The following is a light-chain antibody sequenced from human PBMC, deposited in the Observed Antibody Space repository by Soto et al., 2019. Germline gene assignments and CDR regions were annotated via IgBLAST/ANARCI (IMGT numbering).Light chain of an antibody. CDR1: QSVTIN. J-gene: IGKJ4*01. V-gene: IGKV3-15*01. CDR2: AAS. Sequence: ILLTQSPDTLSVSPGERVTLSCRASQSVTINLAWYEDTPGQSRRLLVWAASALPSGLPSRFSGSWSGTDFTLTLYSLQSEDAAVYYCQQYHHWTVTFGGGTKVDIK. CDR3: QQYHHWTVT.